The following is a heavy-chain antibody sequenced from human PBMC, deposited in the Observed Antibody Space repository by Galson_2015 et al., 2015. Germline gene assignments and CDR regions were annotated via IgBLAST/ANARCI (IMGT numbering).Heavy chain of an antibody. CDR2: MNPNSGNT. Sequence: SVKVSCKASGYTFTSYDINWVRQATGQGLEWMGWMNPNSGNTGYAQKFQGRVTMTRNTSISTAYMELSSLRSEDTAVYYCARPAITYCGGDCYSGWYFDLWGRGTLVTVSS. J-gene: IGHJ2*01. V-gene: IGHV1-8*01. D-gene: IGHD2-21*02. CDR3: ARPAITYCGGDCYSGWYFDL. CDR1: GYTFTSYD.